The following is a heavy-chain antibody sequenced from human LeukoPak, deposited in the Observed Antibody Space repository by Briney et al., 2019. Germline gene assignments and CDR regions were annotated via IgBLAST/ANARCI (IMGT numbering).Heavy chain of an antibody. CDR2: IGVDDDT. Sequence: GGSLRLSCAASGFTFSDHAMHWVRQATGKGLEWVSAIGVDDDTYYSASVKGRFTISRENARNSLYLQMNSLRAEDTAVYYCARERTRGCNGDICLDGFDIWGRGTKVTVSS. CDR3: ARERTRGCNGDICLDGFDI. CDR1: GFTFSDHA. D-gene: IGHD2-15*01. V-gene: IGHV3-13*01. J-gene: IGHJ3*02.